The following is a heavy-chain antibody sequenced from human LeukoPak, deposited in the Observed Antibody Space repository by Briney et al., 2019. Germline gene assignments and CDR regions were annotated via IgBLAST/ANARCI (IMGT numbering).Heavy chain of an antibody. D-gene: IGHD5-18*01. Sequence: GGSLRLSCAASGFTFSSYSMSWVRQAPGKGLEWVAVISADGKSKNHADSVKGRFTISRDKSTLFLDMNNLKTEDTALYYCARDVGKDTIITEIAYWGQGTLVTVSS. CDR1: GFTFSSYS. CDR2: ISADGKSK. V-gene: IGHV3-30*04. CDR3: ARDVGKDTIITEIAY. J-gene: IGHJ4*02.